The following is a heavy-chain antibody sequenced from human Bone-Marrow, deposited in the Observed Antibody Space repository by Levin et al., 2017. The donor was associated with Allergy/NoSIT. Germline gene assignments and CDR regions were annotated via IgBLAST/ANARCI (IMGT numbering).Heavy chain of an antibody. CDR1: GFTFSDYY. D-gene: IGHD3-3*01. V-gene: IGHV3-11*01. CDR3: ARDTGQYYDFWSGYYHNWFDP. Sequence: PGGSLRLSCAASGFTFSDYYMSWIRQAPGKGLEWVSYICSSGSTIYYADSVKGRFTISRDNAKNSLYLQMNSLRAEDTAVYYCARDTGQYYDFWSGYYHNWFDPWGQGTLVTVSS. CDR2: ICSSGSTI. J-gene: IGHJ5*02.